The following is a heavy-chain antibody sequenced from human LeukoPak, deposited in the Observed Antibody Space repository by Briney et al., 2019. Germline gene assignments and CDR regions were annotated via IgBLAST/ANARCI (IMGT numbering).Heavy chain of an antibody. V-gene: IGHV1-2*02. Sequence: ASVKVSCKASGYTFTGYYMHWVRQAPGQGLEWMGWINPNGGGTNYAQKFQGRVTMTRDTSISTAYMELSRLRSDDTAVYYCARALCSGGSCYYYYYGMDVWGQGTTVTVSS. CDR1: GYTFTGYY. D-gene: IGHD2-15*01. CDR3: ARALCSGGSCYYYYYGMDV. CDR2: INPNGGGT. J-gene: IGHJ6*02.